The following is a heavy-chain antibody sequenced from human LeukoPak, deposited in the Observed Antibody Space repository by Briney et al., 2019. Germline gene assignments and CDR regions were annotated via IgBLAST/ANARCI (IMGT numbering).Heavy chain of an antibody. V-gene: IGHV1-2*02. CDR2: INPNSGGT. Sequence: ASVKVSCKASGYTFTGYYMHWVRQAPGQGLEWMGWINPNSGGTNYAQKFQGRVTMTRDTSISTAYMVLSRLRSDDTAVYYCARAATIYYYYYMDVWGKGTTVTVSS. D-gene: IGHD5-24*01. J-gene: IGHJ6*03. CDR3: ARAATIYYYYYMDV. CDR1: GYTFTGYY.